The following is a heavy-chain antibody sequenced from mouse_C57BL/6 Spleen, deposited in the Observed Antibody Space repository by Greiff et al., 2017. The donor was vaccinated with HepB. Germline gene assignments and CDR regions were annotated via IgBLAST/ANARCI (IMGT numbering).Heavy chain of an antibody. V-gene: IGHV1-15*01. D-gene: IGHD1-1*01. Sequence: VQLQQSGAELVRPGASVTLSCKASGYTFTDYEMHWVKQTPVHGLEWIGAIDPETGGTAYNQKFKGKAILTADKSSSTAYMELRSLTSEDSAVYYCTRENYSGSSENDWGQGTTLTVSS. CDR1: GYTFTDYE. CDR3: TRENYSGSSEND. J-gene: IGHJ2*01. CDR2: IDPETGGT.